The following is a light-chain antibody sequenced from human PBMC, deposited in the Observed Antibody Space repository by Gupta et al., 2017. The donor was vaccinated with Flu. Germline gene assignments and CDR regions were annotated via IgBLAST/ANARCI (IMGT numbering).Light chain of an antibody. Sequence: DIVMTQSPDSLTVSLGERATINCKSSQSVLYSSKNKNYLAWYQQKSGQPPKLLIYWASTRESGVPDRFSGSGSGTDFTLTISSLQAEEVAVYYCQQYYITPLTFGQGTRLEIK. CDR2: WAS. CDR3: QQYYITPLT. CDR1: QSVLYSSKNKNY. J-gene: IGKJ5*01. V-gene: IGKV4-1*01.